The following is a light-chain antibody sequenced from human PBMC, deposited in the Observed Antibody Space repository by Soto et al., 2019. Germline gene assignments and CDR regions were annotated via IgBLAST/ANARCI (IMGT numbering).Light chain of an antibody. CDR2: EVS. J-gene: IGLJ2*01. Sequence: QSVLTQPPSASGSPGQSVTISCTGTSSDVGGYNYVSWYQQHPGKAPKLMIYEVSKQPSGVPDRFSGSKSGNTASLTVSGLQAEDEADYYCSSYAGSNNLLFGGGTKLTVL. CDR3: SSYAGSNNLL. CDR1: SSDVGGYNY. V-gene: IGLV2-8*01.